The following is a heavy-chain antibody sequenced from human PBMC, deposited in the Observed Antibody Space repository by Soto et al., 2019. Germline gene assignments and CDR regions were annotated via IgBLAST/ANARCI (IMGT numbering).Heavy chain of an antibody. Sequence: GGSLRLSCAASGFTFSDYYMSWIRQAPGKGLEWVSYISRSSTIIYYADSVKGRLTISRDNAKNSLYLQMNSLRAEDTAVYYCARPYGLQSTETTDSGDYWGQGTLVTVSS. CDR2: ISRSSTII. V-gene: IGHV3-11*01. D-gene: IGHD4-17*01. CDR3: ARPYGLQSTETTDSGDY. CDR1: GFTFSDYY. J-gene: IGHJ4*02.